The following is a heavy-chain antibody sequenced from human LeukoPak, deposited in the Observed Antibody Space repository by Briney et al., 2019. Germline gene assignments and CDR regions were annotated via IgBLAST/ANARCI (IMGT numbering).Heavy chain of an antibody. CDR3: AKATGGGATLRYFDWSQYYYYGMDV. CDR2: ISGSGGST. CDR1: GFTFSSYW. Sequence: GGSLRLSCAASGFTFSSYWMHWVRQAPGKGLVWVSAISGSGGSTYYADSVKGRFTISRDNSKNTLYLQMNSLRAEDTAVYYCAKATGGGATLRYFDWSQYYYYGMDVWGQGTTVTVSS. V-gene: IGHV3-23*01. J-gene: IGHJ6*02. D-gene: IGHD3-9*01.